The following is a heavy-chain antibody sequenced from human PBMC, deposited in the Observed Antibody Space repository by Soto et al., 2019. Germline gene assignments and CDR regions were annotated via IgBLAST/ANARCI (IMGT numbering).Heavy chain of an antibody. CDR1: GGSINSYY. J-gene: IGHJ6*02. Sequence: SETLSLTCSVSGGSINSYYWSWIRQFPGKGLEWIGYIYYSGSTSYNPSLKSRLTISVDTSKNQLSLKLSSVTPADTAVYYCARERSGATWRGMDVWGQGTTVTVYS. D-gene: IGHD1-26*01. CDR3: ARERSGATWRGMDV. CDR2: IYYSGST. V-gene: IGHV4-59*01.